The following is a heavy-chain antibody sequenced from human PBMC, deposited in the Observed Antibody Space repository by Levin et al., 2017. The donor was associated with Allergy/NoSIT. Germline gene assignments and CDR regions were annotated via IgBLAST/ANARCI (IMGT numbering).Heavy chain of an antibody. D-gene: IGHD3-10*01. CDR2: IYPGDSDS. Sequence: GESLKISCQGSEYSFSSYWIGWVRQMPGKGLEWMGIIYPGDSDSRYSPSFQGQVTISADKSISTAYLQWSSLKASDTAMYYCARRRFGEFTHDAFDIWGQGTMVTVSS. V-gene: IGHV5-51*01. CDR3: ARRRFGEFTHDAFDI. J-gene: IGHJ3*02. CDR1: EYSFSSYW.